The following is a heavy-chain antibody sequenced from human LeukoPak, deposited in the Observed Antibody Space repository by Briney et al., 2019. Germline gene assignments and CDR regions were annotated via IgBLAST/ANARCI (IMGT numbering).Heavy chain of an antibody. V-gene: IGHV4-39*01. Sequence: PSETLSLTCSVSGDFIISNNYYWVWVRQPPGTELEWLGSIYHTGNTFYRSSLTSRVTMSIDTSRNEFSLSLRSMTAADTAVYYCARLEQAVAGSRWFDPWGRGILVTVSS. CDR3: ARLEQAVAGSRWFDP. J-gene: IGHJ5*02. CDR2: IYHTGNT. D-gene: IGHD6-19*01. CDR1: GDFIISNNYY.